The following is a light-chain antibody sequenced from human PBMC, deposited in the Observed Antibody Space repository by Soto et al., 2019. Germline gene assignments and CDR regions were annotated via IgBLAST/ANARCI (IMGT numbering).Light chain of an antibody. Sequence: EIVLTQSPGTLSLSPGERATLSCRASQNIRSNYVAWYQQKPGQAPRLLIFGSSSTATGIPDRFSASGSGTDFTLTISRLEPEDFAVYYCQQYNNWPSWTFGQGTKVEIK. CDR3: QQYNNWPSWT. J-gene: IGKJ1*01. CDR2: GSS. V-gene: IGKV3-20*01. CDR1: QNIRSNY.